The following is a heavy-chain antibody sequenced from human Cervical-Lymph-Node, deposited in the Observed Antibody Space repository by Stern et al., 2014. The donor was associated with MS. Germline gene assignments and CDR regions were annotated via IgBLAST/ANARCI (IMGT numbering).Heavy chain of an antibody. D-gene: IGHD5-18*01. V-gene: IGHV5-51*01. J-gene: IGHJ4*02. CDR3: ARGGVSFDTGLVAFDY. CDR1: GYSFTRYW. CDR2: IYPGDSDT. Sequence: VQLVQSGAEVKKPGGSLKISCKDSGYSFTRYWIGWVRQIPGKGLEWVGVIYPGDSDTRYSASFHGQVTISADKSINTAYLQWSSLRASDSAIYYCARGGVSFDTGLVAFDYWGQGTLVTVSS.